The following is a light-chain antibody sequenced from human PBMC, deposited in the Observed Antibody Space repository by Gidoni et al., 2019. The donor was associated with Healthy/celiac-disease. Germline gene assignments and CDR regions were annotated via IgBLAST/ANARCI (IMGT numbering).Light chain of an antibody. CDR2: EGS. V-gene: IGLV2-23*01. CDR3: CSYACSSDVV. CDR1: SSDVGHYNL. Sequence: QSALTQPASVSGSPGQSITISCTGTSSDVGHYNLVSWDQQHPGKAHKLMIYEGSKRPSGVSNRFSGSKSGNTASLTIAGLQAEDEADYYGCSYACSSDVVFGGGTKLTVL. J-gene: IGLJ2*01.